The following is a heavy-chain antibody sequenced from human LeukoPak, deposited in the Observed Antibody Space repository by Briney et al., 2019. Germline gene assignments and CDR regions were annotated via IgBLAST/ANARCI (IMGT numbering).Heavy chain of an antibody. V-gene: IGHV3-33*01. CDR2: IWYDGSNK. CDR1: GFTFSSYG. CDR3: ARDLGIQLWLPMGY. Sequence: GGSLRLSCAASGFTFSSYGMHWVRQAPGKGLEWVAVIWYDGSNKYYADSVKGRFTISRDNSKNTLYLQMNSLRAEDTAVYYCARDLGIQLWLPMGYWGQGTLVTVSS. D-gene: IGHD5-18*01. J-gene: IGHJ4*02.